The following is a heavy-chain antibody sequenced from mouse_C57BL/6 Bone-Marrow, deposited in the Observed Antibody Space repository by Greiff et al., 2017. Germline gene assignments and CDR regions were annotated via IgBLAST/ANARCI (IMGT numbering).Heavy chain of an antibody. CDR3: ARRIRDY. J-gene: IGHJ2*01. CDR2: IDPSDSYT. Sequence: QVQLKQPGAELVKPGASVKLSCKASGYTFTSYWMQWVKQRPGQGLEWIGEIDPSDSYTNYNQKFKGKATLTVDTSSSTAYMQLSSLTSEDSAVYYCARRIRDYWGQGTTLTVSS. CDR1: GYTFTSYW. V-gene: IGHV1-50*01.